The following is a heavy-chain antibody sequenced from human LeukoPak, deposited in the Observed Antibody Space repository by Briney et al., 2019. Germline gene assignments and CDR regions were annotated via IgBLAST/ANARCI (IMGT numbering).Heavy chain of an antibody. CDR3: ARARYDSSGYVFDY. J-gene: IGHJ4*02. Sequence: AGGSLRLSCAASGFTFSSYARHWVRQAPGKGLEYVSAISSNGGSTYYANSVKGRFTISRDNSKNTLYLQMGSLRAEDMAVYYCARARYDSSGYVFDYWGQGTLVTVSS. CDR2: ISSNGGST. V-gene: IGHV3-64*01. CDR1: GFTFSSYA. D-gene: IGHD3-22*01.